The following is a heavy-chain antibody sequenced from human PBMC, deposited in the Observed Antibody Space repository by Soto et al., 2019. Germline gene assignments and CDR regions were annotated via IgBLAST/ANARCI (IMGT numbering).Heavy chain of an antibody. D-gene: IGHD4-17*01. Sequence: ASVKVSCKASGGTFSSYAISWVRQAPGQGLEWMGGIIPIFGTANYAQKFQGRVTITADESTSTAYMELSSLRSEDTAVYYCARGDSYGDPQLYYYYGMDVWGQGTTVTVSS. CDR1: GGTFSSYA. J-gene: IGHJ6*02. CDR2: IIPIFGTA. CDR3: ARGDSYGDPQLYYYYGMDV. V-gene: IGHV1-69*13.